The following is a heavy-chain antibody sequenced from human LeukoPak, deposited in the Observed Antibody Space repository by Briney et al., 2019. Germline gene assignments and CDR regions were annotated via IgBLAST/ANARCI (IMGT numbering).Heavy chain of an antibody. D-gene: IGHD6-13*01. CDR1: GGSISSYY. Sequence: SETLSLTCTVSGGSISSYYWSWIRQPPGKGLEWIGYIHNRGSTNYNPSLKSRVTISVDTSKNQFSLKLTSVTPADTAVYYCARAPYSSSWYYFDYWGQGTLVTVSS. CDR3: ARAPYSSSWYYFDY. V-gene: IGHV4-59*01. J-gene: IGHJ4*02. CDR2: IHNRGST.